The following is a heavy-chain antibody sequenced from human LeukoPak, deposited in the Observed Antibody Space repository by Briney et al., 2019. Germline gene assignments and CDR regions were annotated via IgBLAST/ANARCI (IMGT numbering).Heavy chain of an antibody. Sequence: ASETLSLTCTVSGGSISSSSYYWGWIRQPPGKGLEWIGSIYYSGSTYYIPSLKGRVTISVDTSKNQFSLKLSSVTAADTAVYYCARPRITIFGVVIDAFDIWGQGTMVTVSS. J-gene: IGHJ3*02. CDR3: ARPRITIFGVVIDAFDI. D-gene: IGHD3-3*01. V-gene: IGHV4-39*01. CDR2: IYYSGST. CDR1: GGSISSSSYY.